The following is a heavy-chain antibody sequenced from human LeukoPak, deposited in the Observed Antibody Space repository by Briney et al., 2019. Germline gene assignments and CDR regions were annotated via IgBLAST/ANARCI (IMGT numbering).Heavy chain of an antibody. Sequence: KPSETLSLTCTVSGGSISSYYWSWIRQPPGKGLEWIGYIYYSGSTNYNPSLKSRVTISVDTSKNQFSLKLSSVTAADTAVYYCAREHGDYGVPWFDPWGQGTLVTVYS. J-gene: IGHJ5*02. CDR2: IYYSGST. D-gene: IGHD4-17*01. CDR3: AREHGDYGVPWFDP. CDR1: GGSISSYY. V-gene: IGHV4-59*01.